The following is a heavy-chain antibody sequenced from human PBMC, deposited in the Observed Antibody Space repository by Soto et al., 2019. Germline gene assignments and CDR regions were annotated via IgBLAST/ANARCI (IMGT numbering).Heavy chain of an antibody. CDR1: GFSFSSYA. Sequence: GGSLRLACAASGFSFSSYAMSWVRQAPGKGLEWVSAISGSGGSTYYADSVKGRFTISRDNSKNTLYLQMNSLRAEDSAVYYCPTAPFPYTRSWYGGGSWGQRP. J-gene: IGHJ5*02. V-gene: IGHV3-23*01. D-gene: IGHD6-13*01. CDR3: PTAPFPYTRSWYGGGS. CDR2: ISGSGGST.